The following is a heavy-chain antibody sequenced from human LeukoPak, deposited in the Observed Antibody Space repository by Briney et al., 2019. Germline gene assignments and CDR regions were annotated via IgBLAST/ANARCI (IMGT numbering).Heavy chain of an antibody. V-gene: IGHV3-20*04. J-gene: IGHJ5*02. CDR2: INWNGAWT. CDR1: GFKFDDYG. D-gene: IGHD3-22*01. CDR3: AGYYYDSSRGFDL. Sequence: PGGSLRLSCAASGFKFDDYGMSWVRQAPGKGLEWVCDINWNGAWTGYADSVKGRFISRDNAKNSLHLQMNSLRAEDTALYYCAGYYYDSSRGFDLWGQGTLVTVSS.